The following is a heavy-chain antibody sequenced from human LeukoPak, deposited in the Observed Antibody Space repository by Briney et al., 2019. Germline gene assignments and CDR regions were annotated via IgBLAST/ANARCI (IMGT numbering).Heavy chain of an antibody. CDR3: ARFNLWFGEPYFDY. CDR1: GGSISSSSYY. V-gene: IGHV4-39*07. CDR2: IYYSGST. Sequence: PSETLSLTCTVSGGSISSSSYYWGWIRQSPGKGLEWIGSIYYSGSTNYNPSLKSRVTISVDTSKNQFSLKLSSVTAADTAVYYCARFNLWFGEPYFDYWGQGTLVTVSS. J-gene: IGHJ4*02. D-gene: IGHD3-10*01.